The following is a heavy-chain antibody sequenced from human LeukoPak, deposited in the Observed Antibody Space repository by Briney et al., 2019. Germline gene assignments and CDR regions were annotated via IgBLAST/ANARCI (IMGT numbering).Heavy chain of an antibody. Sequence: SETLSLTCSVSGGSISSRSYYWGWIRQPPGKGLEWIGSIYYSGSTYYNPSLKIRLTISVDTSKNQFSLKLSSVTAADTAVYFCARGPYSYDSSGAFDIWGQGTMVTVSS. CDR2: IYYSGST. D-gene: IGHD3-22*01. CDR1: GGSISSRSYY. V-gene: IGHV4-39*07. CDR3: ARGPYSYDSSGAFDI. J-gene: IGHJ3*02.